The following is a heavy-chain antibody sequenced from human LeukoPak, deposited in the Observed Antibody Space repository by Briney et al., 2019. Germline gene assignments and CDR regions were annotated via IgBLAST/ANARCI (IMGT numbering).Heavy chain of an antibody. D-gene: IGHD3-22*01. CDR2: ISSSSSTI. Sequence: GGSLRLSCAASGFTFSSYSMNWVRQAPGKGLEWVSYISSSSSTIHYADSVKGRFTISRDNAKNSLYLQMNSLRAEDTAVYYCARDGGYYYDSSGQDYWGQGTLVTVSS. J-gene: IGHJ4*02. V-gene: IGHV3-48*01. CDR1: GFTFSSYS. CDR3: ARDGGYYYDSSGQDY.